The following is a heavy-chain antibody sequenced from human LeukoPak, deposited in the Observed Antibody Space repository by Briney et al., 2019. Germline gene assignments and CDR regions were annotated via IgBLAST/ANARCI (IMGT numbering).Heavy chain of an antibody. D-gene: IGHD3-9*01. CDR2: ITNGGSTI. J-gene: IGHJ6*02. CDR1: GFTFSDYN. CDR3: ARSIGLTGGGVDV. V-gene: IGHV3-11*01. Sequence: GGSLRLSCAASGFTFSDYNMNWVRQAPGNGLEWVSYITNGGSTIHHADSVKGRINISRDNAKKTLYLQINSLRAEDTAVYYCARSIGLTGGGVDVWGQGTTVTVSS.